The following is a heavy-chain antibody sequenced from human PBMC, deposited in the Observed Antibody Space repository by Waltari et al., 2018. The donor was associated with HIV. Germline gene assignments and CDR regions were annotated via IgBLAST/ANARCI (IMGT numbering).Heavy chain of an antibody. J-gene: IGHJ4*02. Sequence: QLQIQQWGAGLVKPSEPLSLTCAGSGESFTGFYWSFIRQPPGKGLEWIGEIHPSGTTNYNPSLKSRVTLSLQTSKSEFYLTLTSVTAADTAVYYCARRAGHSNGSQRLDHWGQGTLVSVSA. CDR3: ARRAGHSNGSQRLDH. D-gene: IGHD3-22*01. V-gene: IGHV4-34*01. CDR1: GESFTGFY. CDR2: IHPSGTT.